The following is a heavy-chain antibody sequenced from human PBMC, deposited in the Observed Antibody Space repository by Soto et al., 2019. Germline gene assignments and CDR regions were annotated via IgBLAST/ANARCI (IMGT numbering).Heavy chain of an antibody. D-gene: IGHD6-6*01. V-gene: IGHV3-74*01. CDR2: INNDGSST. J-gene: IGHJ6*03. CDR1: GFTFSSYW. Sequence: EVQLVESGGGLVQPGGSLRLSCSASGFTFSSYWMHWVRQAPGKGLVWVSHINNDGSSTIYADSVRGRFTISRDNAKNTLNLEMNGLRAEDTAVYFCARDARYYYMDVWGKGTTVTVSS. CDR3: ARDARYYYMDV.